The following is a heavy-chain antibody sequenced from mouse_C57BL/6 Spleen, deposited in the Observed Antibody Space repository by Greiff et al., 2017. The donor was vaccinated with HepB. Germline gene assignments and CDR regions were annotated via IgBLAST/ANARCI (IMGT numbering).Heavy chain of an antibody. V-gene: IGHV10-3*01. D-gene: IGHD2-5*01. CDR3: VRDPYSNYRYWYFDV. J-gene: IGHJ1*03. Sequence: EVMLVESGGGLVQPKGSLKLSCAASGFTFNTYAMHWVRQAPGKGLEWVARIRSKSSNYATYYADSVKDRFTISRDDSQSMLYLQMNNLKTEDTAMYYCVRDPYSNYRYWYFDVWGTGTTVTVSS. CDR2: IRSKSSNYAT. CDR1: GFTFNTYA.